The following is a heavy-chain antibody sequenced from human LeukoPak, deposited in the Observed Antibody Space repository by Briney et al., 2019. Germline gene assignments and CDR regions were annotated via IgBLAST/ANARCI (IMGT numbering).Heavy chain of an antibody. CDR2: VYRSGNT. J-gene: IGHJ4*02. Sequence: SETLSLTCTLSGGSISQYYWSWIRQPPGKGPEWIGYVYRSGNTNYNPSLKSRVTISVDTSKNHFSLNLTSVTAADTAVYYCARANYDGSDYWGQGTLVTVSS. CDR1: GGSISQYY. CDR3: ARANYDGSDY. V-gene: IGHV4-59*01. D-gene: IGHD3-22*01.